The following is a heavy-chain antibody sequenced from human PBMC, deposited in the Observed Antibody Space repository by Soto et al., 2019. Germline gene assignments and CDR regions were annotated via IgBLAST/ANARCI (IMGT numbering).Heavy chain of an antibody. D-gene: IGHD3-16*01. CDR2: IYYSGST. CDR3: ARPNPYYDYRGAYDY. Sequence: SETLSLTCTVSGGSISSGGYYWSWIRQHPGKGLEWIGYIYYSGSTYYNPSLKSRVTISVDTSKNQFSLKLSSVTAADTAVDYGARPNPYYDYRGAYDYWGQETLATVPS. V-gene: IGHV4-31*03. CDR1: GGSISSGGYY. J-gene: IGHJ4*02.